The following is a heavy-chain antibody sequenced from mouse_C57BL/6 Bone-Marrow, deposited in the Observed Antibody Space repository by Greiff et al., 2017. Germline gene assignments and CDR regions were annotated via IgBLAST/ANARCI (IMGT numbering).Heavy chain of an antibody. J-gene: IGHJ2*01. CDR3: ARGTTVTPYFDY. V-gene: IGHV1-81*01. Sequence: QVQLKQSGAELARPGASVKLSCKASGYTFTSYGISWVKQRTGQGLEWIGEIYPRSGNTYYNEKFKGKAKLTVDKSSSTAYMDLRRLTSEDSAVYFCARGTTVTPYFDYWGQGTTLTVSS. CDR2: IYPRSGNT. D-gene: IGHD1-1*01. CDR1: GYTFTSYG.